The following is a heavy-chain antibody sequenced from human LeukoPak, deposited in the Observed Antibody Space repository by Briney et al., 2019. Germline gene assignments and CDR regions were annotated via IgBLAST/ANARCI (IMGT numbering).Heavy chain of an antibody. Sequence: SETLSLTCSVSGGSVSSSFWSWIRQPPGKGLEWIGQIYYSGSTNYNPSLKSRVTISVDTSKNHFSLKVNSVTAADTAVYYCARVGPTDDYGDSHDAFDIWGQGTLVAVSS. V-gene: IGHV4-59*02. CDR3: ARVGPTDDYGDSHDAFDI. CDR1: GGSVSSSF. CDR2: IYYSGST. J-gene: IGHJ3*02. D-gene: IGHD4-17*01.